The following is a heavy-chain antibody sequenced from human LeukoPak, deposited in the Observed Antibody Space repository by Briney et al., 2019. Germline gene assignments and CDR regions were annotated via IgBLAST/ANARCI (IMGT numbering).Heavy chain of an antibody. D-gene: IGHD3-9*01. CDR1: GGSISSSSYY. CDR2: IYYSGST. Sequence: SETLSLTCTVSGGSISSSSYYWGWIRQPPGKGLEWIGSIYYSGSTYYNPSLKSRVTISVDTSKNQFSLKLSSVTAADTAVYYCARVSSYDILTGYPPFDYWGQGTLVTVSS. V-gene: IGHV4-39*07. CDR3: ARVSSYDILTGYPPFDY. J-gene: IGHJ4*02.